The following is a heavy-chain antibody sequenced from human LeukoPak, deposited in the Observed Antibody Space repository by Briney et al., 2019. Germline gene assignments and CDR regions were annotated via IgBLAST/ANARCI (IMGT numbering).Heavy chain of an antibody. CDR1: GYTFTGYY. V-gene: IGHV1-2*02. Sequence: ASVKVSCKASGYTFTGYYMHWVRQAPGQGLEWMGWINPNSGGTNYAQKFQGRVTMTRDTSISTAYVELSRLRSDDTAVYYCARDVVVVPAAPDYWGQGTLVTVSS. CDR3: ARDVVVVPAAPDY. J-gene: IGHJ4*02. D-gene: IGHD2-2*01. CDR2: INPNSGGT.